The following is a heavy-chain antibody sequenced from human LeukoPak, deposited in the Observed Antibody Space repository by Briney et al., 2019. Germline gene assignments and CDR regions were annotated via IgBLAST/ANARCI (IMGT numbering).Heavy chain of an antibody. CDR2: IIPIFGTA. CDR1: GGTFSSYA. J-gene: IGHJ3*02. D-gene: IGHD5-24*01. V-gene: IGHV1-69*05. Sequence: SVKVSCKASGGTFSSYAISWVRQAPGQGLEWMGRIIPIFGTASYAQKFQGRVTITTDESTSTAYMELSSLRSEDTAVYYCATPADGYEAFDIWGQGTMVTVSS. CDR3: ATPADGYEAFDI.